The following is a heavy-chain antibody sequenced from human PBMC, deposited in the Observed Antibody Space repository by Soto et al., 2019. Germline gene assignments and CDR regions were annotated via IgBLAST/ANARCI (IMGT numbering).Heavy chain of an antibody. CDR1: GFDFTYYA. CDR2: MSSDGSKI. J-gene: IGHJ4*02. CDR3: AKDEGVGGTLGLFDY. Sequence: QVQLVESGGGAVQPGASLRLSCVASGFDFTYYAMHWVRQVPGKGLESVAVMSSDGSKIHHTDSVKGRFTISRDNSKNTLYLQMNSLRKEDTAVYFCAKDEGVGGTLGLFDYWGQGTLVSVSS. V-gene: IGHV3-30*18. D-gene: IGHD1-26*01.